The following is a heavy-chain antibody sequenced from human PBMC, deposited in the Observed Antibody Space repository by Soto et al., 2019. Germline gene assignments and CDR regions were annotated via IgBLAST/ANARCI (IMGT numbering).Heavy chain of an antibody. J-gene: IGHJ4*02. D-gene: IGHD6-19*01. CDR3: AREGSGSL. CDR1: GGAISSSSYY. CDR2: IYYSGST. Sequence: SVTLSLTCTVSGGAISSSSYYWGWIRQPPGKGREWIGSIYYSGSTSYNPSLKSRVAISVDRSKNQFSLKLSSVTAADTAVYYCAREGSGSLWGQGTLVTVAS. V-gene: IGHV4-39*02.